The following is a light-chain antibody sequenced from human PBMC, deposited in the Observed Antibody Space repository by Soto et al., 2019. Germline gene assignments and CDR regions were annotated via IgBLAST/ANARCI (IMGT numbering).Light chain of an antibody. CDR2: DAS. V-gene: IGKV3D-20*02. Sequence: EIVLTQSPGTLSLSPGERATLSCRASQNVARNYLAWYQQRPGQAPRLLIYDASTRATGIPDRFSGSGSETDFTLTISSLEPGDFAVYYCHQRSNWPLTFGGGTKLEIK. J-gene: IGKJ4*01. CDR1: QNVARNY. CDR3: HQRSNWPLT.